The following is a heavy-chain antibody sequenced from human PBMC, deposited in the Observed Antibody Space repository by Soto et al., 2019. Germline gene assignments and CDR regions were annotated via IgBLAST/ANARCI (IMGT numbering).Heavy chain of an antibody. CDR2: MLYSGLT. CDR3: APLSVSLSGPYGIHV. J-gene: IGHJ6*02. V-gene: IGHV4-39*01. Sequence: LETLSLTCSVSGYSVSSSDYYWAWIRQPPGKGLEWIGSMLYSGLTYYNPSLKSRVTLSVDTSKNQFSVRLNSVTASDTAVYYCAPLSVSLSGPYGIHVWGQGTTVTVSS. CDR1: GYSVSSSDYY. D-gene: IGHD2-15*01.